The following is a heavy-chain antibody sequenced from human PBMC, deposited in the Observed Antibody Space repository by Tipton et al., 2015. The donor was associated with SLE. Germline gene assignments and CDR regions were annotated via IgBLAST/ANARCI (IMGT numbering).Heavy chain of an antibody. J-gene: IGHJ4*02. CDR1: GFTFSSFE. D-gene: IGHD1-26*01. CDR2: ISSSGSTI. CDR3: ARDRLWELLRFDY. Sequence: SLRLSCAASGFTFSSFEMNWVRQAPGKGLEWVSYISSSGSTIYYADSVKGRFTISRDNAKNSLYLQMNSLRAEDTAVYYCARDRLWELLRFDYWGQGTLVTVSS. V-gene: IGHV3-48*03.